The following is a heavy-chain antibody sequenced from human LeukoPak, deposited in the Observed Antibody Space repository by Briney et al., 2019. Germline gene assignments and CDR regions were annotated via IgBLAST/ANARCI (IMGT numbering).Heavy chain of an antibody. Sequence: GGSLRLSCAASGFTFSSYWMSWVRQAPGKGLEWVSYISSSGSTIYYADSVKGRFTISRDNAKNSLYLQMNSLRAEDTAVYYCAREDYYDSSGPDYWGQGTLVTVSS. CDR1: GFTFSSYW. J-gene: IGHJ4*02. CDR3: AREDYYDSSGPDY. V-gene: IGHV3-48*04. CDR2: ISSSGSTI. D-gene: IGHD3-22*01.